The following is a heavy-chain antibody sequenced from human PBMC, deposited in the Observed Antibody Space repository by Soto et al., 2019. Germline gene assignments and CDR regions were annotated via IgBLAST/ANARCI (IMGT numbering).Heavy chain of an antibody. CDR3: AKDLHGDRDGYHYGAES. J-gene: IGHJ5*02. D-gene: IGHD4-17*01. CDR2: VSYDGSRK. Sequence: QVQVVESGGGVVQPGRSLTLSCAASGFTFSTYGMHWVRQAPGKGLEWVAIVSYDGSRKHYVDSVKGRFAISRDNYMNTLYLQLNSLSPDDTAMYYCAKDLHGDRDGYHYGAESWGQGTLVTVSS. CDR1: GFTFSTYG. V-gene: IGHV3-30*18.